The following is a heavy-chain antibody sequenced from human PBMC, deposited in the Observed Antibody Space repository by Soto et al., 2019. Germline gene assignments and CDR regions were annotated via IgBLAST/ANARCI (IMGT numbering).Heavy chain of an antibody. CDR3: ARGFCGGGSCYSSFDF. CDR1: GGSISSYY. V-gene: IGHV4-59*08. D-gene: IGHD2-15*01. CDR2: IYYSGST. J-gene: IGHJ4*02. Sequence: QVQLQESGPGLVKPSETLSLTCTVSGGSISSYYWSWIRQPPGKGLEWIGYIYYSGSTNYNPSLKSRVTISVDTSKNQFSLKLSSVTAADTAVYYCARGFCGGGSCYSSFDFWGLGTLVTVSS.